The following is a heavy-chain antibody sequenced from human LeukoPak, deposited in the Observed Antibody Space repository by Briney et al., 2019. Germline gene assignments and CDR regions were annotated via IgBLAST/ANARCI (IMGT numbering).Heavy chain of an antibody. CDR2: VNPNSIGT. CDR3: ARGVVGTYYYYYMDV. V-gene: IGHV1-2*02. Sequence: GSVKVSCKASGYTFTGYYMHWVRQAPGQGLGWMGWVNPNSIGTNYAQKFQGRVTMTRDTSISTAYMELSRLTSDDTAVYYCARGVVGTYYYYYMDVWGKGTTVTVSS. D-gene: IGHD2-15*01. CDR1: GYTFTGYY. J-gene: IGHJ6*03.